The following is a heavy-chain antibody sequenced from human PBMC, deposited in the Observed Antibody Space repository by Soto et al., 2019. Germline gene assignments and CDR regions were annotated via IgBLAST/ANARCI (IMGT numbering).Heavy chain of an antibody. J-gene: IGHJ6*02. D-gene: IGHD3-22*01. V-gene: IGHV4-34*01. CDR2: INHSGST. CDR3: ARRGHSSGYSYGMDV. CDR1: GGSFSGYY. Sequence: QVQLQQWGAGLLKPSETLSLTCAVYGGSFSGYYCSWIRQPPGKGLEWIGEINHSGSTNYNPSLKCRVTRSLDTSKNQVSMKLSSVTAADTGVYYCARRGHSSGYSYGMDVWGQGTKVTVSS.